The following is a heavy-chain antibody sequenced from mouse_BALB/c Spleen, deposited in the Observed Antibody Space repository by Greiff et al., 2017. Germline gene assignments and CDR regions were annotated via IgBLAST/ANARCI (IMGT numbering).Heavy chain of an antibody. Sequence: EVKLMESGPGLVKPSQSLSLTCTVTGYSITSDYAWNWIRQFPGNKLEWMGYISYSGSTSYNPSLKSRISITRDTSKNQFFLQLNSVTTEDTATYYCARSWGFAYWGQGTLVTVSA. J-gene: IGHJ3*01. CDR1: GYSITSDYA. CDR3: ARSWGFAY. CDR2: ISYSGST. V-gene: IGHV3-2*02.